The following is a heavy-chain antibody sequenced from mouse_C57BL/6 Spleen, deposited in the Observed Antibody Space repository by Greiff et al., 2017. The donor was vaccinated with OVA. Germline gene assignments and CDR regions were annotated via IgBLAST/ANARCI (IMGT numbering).Heavy chain of an antibody. V-gene: IGHV1-52*01. D-gene: IGHD1-1*01. CDR2: IDPSDSET. Sequence: QVQLQQPGAELVRPGSSVKLSCKASGYTFTSYWMHWVKQRPIQGLEWIGNIDPSDSETHYNQKFKDKATLTVDKSSSPAYMQLSSLTSEDSAGYYCAADYYGSSYKAMDYWGQGTSVTVSS. CDR3: AADYYGSSYKAMDY. J-gene: IGHJ4*01. CDR1: GYTFTSYW.